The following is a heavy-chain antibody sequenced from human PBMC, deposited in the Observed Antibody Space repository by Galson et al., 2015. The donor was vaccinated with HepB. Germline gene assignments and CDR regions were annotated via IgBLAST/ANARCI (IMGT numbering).Heavy chain of an antibody. Sequence: SVKVSCKASGYIFTAYQIHWVRQAPGQGPEWMGWVNADSSATAYAQKFQGRVTMTRDTSITTAYMDLSRLRFDDTAIYYCARAYEGGGFEIWGQGTTVTVSS. J-gene: IGHJ3*02. CDR3: ARAYEGGGFEI. CDR1: GYIFTAYQ. V-gene: IGHV1-2*02. CDR2: VNADSSAT. D-gene: IGHD2-15*01.